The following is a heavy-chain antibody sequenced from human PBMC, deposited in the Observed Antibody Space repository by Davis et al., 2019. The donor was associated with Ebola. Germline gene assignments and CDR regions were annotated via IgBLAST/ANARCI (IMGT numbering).Heavy chain of an antibody. CDR1: GFTFSSYG. Sequence: GESLKISCAASGFTFSSYGMHWVRQAPGKGLEWVAVISYDGSNKYYADSVKGRFTISRDNSKNTLYLQMNSLRAEDTAVYYCAKGRGSGWYSDYYYYGMDVWGQGTTVTVSS. D-gene: IGHD6-19*01. CDR2: ISYDGSNK. J-gene: IGHJ6*02. CDR3: AKGRGSGWYSDYYYYGMDV. V-gene: IGHV3-30*18.